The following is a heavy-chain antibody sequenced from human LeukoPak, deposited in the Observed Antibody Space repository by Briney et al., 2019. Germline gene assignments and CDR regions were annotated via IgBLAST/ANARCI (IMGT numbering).Heavy chain of an antibody. CDR1: GGSICSSTYY. Sequence: SETLSLSCTVSGGSICSSTYYWGWIRQPPGKGLEWIGNIFYSGTYYNPSLQSRVIISVDTSKNQFSLKLSSVTAADTAVYYCVSPRYFDLWGRGTLVTVSS. CDR2: IFYSGT. V-gene: IGHV4-39*01. J-gene: IGHJ2*01. CDR3: VSPRYFDL.